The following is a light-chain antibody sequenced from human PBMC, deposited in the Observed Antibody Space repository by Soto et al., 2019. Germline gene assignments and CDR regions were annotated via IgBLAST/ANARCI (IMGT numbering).Light chain of an antibody. CDR1: SSNIGSNY. CDR2: SNN. CDR3: AAWDDSLSVV. J-gene: IGLJ2*01. Sequence: QSVLTQPPSASGTPGQRVTISCSGSSSNIGSNYVYWYQQLPGTAPKLLIYSNNQRPSGVPDRFSGSKSGTSASLAISGLRSEDEADYYCAAWDDSLSVVFGGGTKVDRP. V-gene: IGLV1-47*02.